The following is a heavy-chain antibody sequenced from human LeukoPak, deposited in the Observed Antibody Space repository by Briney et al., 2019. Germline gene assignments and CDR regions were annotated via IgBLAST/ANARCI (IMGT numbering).Heavy chain of an antibody. CDR2: IYPGDSDT. V-gene: IGHV5-51*01. CDR3: ARGAGSGSYVWGHGLDV. J-gene: IGHJ6*02. CDR1: GYSFNSNW. D-gene: IGHD3-10*01. Sequence: GESLKISCKGSGYSFNSNWIGWVRQMPGKGLEWMGIIYPGDSDTRYSPSFQGQVTISVDKSISTAYLQWSSLKASDTAMYYCARGAGSGSYVWGHGLDVWGQGTTVTVSS.